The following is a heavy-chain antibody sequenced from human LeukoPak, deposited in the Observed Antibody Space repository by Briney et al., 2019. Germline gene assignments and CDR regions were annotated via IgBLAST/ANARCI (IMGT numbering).Heavy chain of an antibody. D-gene: IGHD2-2*01. CDR3: ARFAGRYCSSTSCSNDY. J-gene: IGHJ4*02. V-gene: IGHV1-69*13. CDR2: IIPIFGTA. CDR1: GGTFSSYA. Sequence: SVKVSCKASGGTFSSYAISWVRQAPGQGLEWMGGIIPIFGTANYAQKFQGRVTITADESTSTAYMELSSLRSEDTAVYYCARFAGRYCSSTSCSNDYWAREPWSPSPQ.